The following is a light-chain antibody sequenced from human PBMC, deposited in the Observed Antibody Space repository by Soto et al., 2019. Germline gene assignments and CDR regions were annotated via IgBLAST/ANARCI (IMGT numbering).Light chain of an antibody. V-gene: IGLV2-8*01. Sequence: QSVLTQPPPASGSPGQSVTISCTGTSSDVGGYNYVSWYQHHPGKAPKLLIYEVSKRPSGVPDRFSGSKSANTASLTVSGLQAVDEADYFCSSYAGDYNLYVFGTGTKLTVL. CDR2: EVS. CDR3: SSYAGDYNLYV. CDR1: SSDVGGYNY. J-gene: IGLJ1*01.